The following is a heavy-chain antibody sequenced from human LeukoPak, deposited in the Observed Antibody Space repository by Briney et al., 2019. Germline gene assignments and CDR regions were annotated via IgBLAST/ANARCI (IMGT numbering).Heavy chain of an antibody. CDR3: ARGFEDIVVVPAAIYTRINWFDP. D-gene: IGHD2-2*02. CDR2: IYTSGST. CDR1: GGSISSGSYY. Sequence: PPQTLSLTCTVSGGSISSGSYYWSWIRQPAGKGLEWIGRIYTSGSTNYNPSLKSRVTISVDTSKNQFSLKLSSVTAADTAVYYCARGFEDIVVVPAAIYTRINWFDPWGQGTLVTVSS. J-gene: IGHJ5*02. V-gene: IGHV4-61*02.